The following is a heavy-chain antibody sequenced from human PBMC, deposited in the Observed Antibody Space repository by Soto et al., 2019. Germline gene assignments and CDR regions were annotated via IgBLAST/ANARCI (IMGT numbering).Heavy chain of an antibody. CDR2: IIPILGIA. V-gene: IGHV1-69*04. J-gene: IGHJ4*02. CDR1: GGTFSSYT. Sequence: SVKVSCKASGGTFSSYTISWVRQAPGQGLEWMGRIIPILGIANYAQKFQGRVTITADKSTSTAYMELSSLRSEDTAVYYCAREIYYDSSGYPPHGYWGQGTLVTVSS. D-gene: IGHD3-22*01. CDR3: AREIYYDSSGYPPHGY.